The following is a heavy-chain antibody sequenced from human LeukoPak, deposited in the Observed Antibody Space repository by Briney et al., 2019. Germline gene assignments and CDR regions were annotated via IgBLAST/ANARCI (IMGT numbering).Heavy chain of an antibody. CDR2: IIPFSGTQ. D-gene: IGHD6-13*01. CDR3: VRESAAAGTFRMDV. V-gene: IGHV1-69*13. Sequence: GASVRVSCKTSGGSFSTFTFNWVRQAPGQGLEWLGGIIPFSGTQNYAQKFQGRVTITADESTSTVYMELMSLRSDDTAIYFCVRESAAAGTFRMDVWGKGTTVIVSS. CDR1: GGSFSTFT. J-gene: IGHJ6*03.